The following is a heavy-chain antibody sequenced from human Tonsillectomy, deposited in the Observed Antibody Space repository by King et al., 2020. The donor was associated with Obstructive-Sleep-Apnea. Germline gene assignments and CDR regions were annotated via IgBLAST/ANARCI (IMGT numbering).Heavy chain of an antibody. J-gene: IGHJ4*02. CDR1: GYTFSSYG. D-gene: IGHD2-15*01. CDR2: ISADTGNT. Sequence: QLVQSGAEVKKPGASVKVSCKASGYTFSSYGISWGRQAPGQGLEWMGWISADTGNTNYAQNLQGRVTMTTDTSTSTAYMELRSRRSDDTAVYYCARAGYFYPIDYWGQGTLVTVSS. CDR3: ARAGYFYPIDY. V-gene: IGHV1-18*04.